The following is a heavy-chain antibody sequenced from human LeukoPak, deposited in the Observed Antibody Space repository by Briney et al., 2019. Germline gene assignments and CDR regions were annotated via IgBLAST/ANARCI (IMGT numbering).Heavy chain of an antibody. CDR2: ISGSGGST. CDR3: AKDLVRSSSSRGVFDI. D-gene: IGHD6-13*01. V-gene: IGHV3-23*01. J-gene: IGHJ3*02. Sequence: GGSLRLSCAASGFTFSSYAMSWVRQAPGKGLEWVSAISGSGGSTYYADSVKGRFTISRDNSKNTLYLQMSSLSAEDTAIFYCAKDLVRSSSSRGVFDIWGQGTMVTVSS. CDR1: GFTFSSYA.